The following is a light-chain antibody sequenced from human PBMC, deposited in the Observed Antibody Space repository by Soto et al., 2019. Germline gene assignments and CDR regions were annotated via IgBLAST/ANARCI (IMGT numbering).Light chain of an antibody. CDR3: QSYDSSLSAYV. CDR1: SSNIGAGYD. Sequence: QSVLSQPPSVSVAPGQKVTISCTGSSSNIGAGYDLHWYQQLPGTAPKLLLYGNSNRPSGVPDRFSGSKSGTSASLAITGLQAEDEADYYCQSYDSSLSAYVFGTGTKSPS. CDR2: GNS. V-gene: IGLV1-40*01. J-gene: IGLJ1*01.